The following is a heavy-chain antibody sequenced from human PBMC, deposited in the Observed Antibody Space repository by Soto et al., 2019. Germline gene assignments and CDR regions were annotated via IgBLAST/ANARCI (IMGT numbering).Heavy chain of an antibody. J-gene: IGHJ4*01. Sequence: SETLSLTCAVYCGSFSGYYWSWIRQPPGKGLEWIGEINHSGSTNYNPSLESRITISVEKSKNQFSLKLTSVTAAERAVFFWAGHIPKDNILGFAYRGHGPPVPVSS. CDR1: CGSFSGYY. CDR3: AGHIPKDNILGFAY. D-gene: IGHD2-8*02. CDR2: INHSGST. V-gene: IGHV4-34*01.